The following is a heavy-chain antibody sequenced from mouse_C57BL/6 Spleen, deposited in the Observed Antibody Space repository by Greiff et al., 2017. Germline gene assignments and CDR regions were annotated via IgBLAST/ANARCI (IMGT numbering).Heavy chain of an antibody. CDR2: INPNNGGT. J-gene: IGHJ4*01. CDR1: GYTFTDYN. CDR3: ARDGSEDDYAMDY. Sequence: VQLQQSGPELVKPGASVKIPCKASGYTFTDYNMDWVKQSHGKSLEWIGDINPNNGGTIYNQQFKGKATLTVDKSSSTAYMELRRLTSKDTSVYYCARDGSEDDYAMDYWGQGTSVTVSS. D-gene: IGHD1-1*02. V-gene: IGHV1-18*01.